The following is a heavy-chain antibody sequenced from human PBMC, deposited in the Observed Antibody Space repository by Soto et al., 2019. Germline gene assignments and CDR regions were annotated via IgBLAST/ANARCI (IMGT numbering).Heavy chain of an antibody. V-gene: IGHV4-59*01. CDR1: GVSISSNY. Sequence: SETLSLTCIVFGVSISSNYWSWIRQHPGQGLEWIGYIHYSGSTNFNPSLKNRVVMSVDTSKNQFSLRLSSVTAADTAVYYCARSYPNTIFGVVPSRGLDVWGQGATVTVSS. CDR3: ARSYPNTIFGVVPSRGLDV. D-gene: IGHD3-3*01. CDR2: IHYSGST. J-gene: IGHJ6*02.